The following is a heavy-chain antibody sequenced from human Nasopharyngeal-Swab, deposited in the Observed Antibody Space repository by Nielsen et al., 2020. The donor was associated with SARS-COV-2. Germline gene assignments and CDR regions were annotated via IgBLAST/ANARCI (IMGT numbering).Heavy chain of an antibody. CDR3: AFVSYDSSGYYYSY. CDR1: GYTFTSYA. Sequence: ATVKVSCKASGYTFTSYAMHWVRQAPGQRLEWMGWINAGNGNTKYSQKFQGRVTITRDTSATTAYMELSSLRSEDTAVYYCAFVSYDSSGYYYSYWGQGTLVTVSS. D-gene: IGHD3-22*01. CDR2: INAGNGNT. J-gene: IGHJ4*02. V-gene: IGHV1-3*01.